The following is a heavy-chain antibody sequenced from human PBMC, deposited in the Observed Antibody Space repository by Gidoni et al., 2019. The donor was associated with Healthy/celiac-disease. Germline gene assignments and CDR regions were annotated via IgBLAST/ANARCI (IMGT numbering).Heavy chain of an antibody. D-gene: IGHD3-16*01. Sequence: QVQLVQSGAEVKKPGASVKVSCKASGYTFTSYYMHWVRQAPGQGLEWMGIINPSGGSTSYAQKFQGRVTRTRDTSTSTVYMELSSLRSEDTDVYYWALFRGGADAFDIWGQGTMVTVSS. V-gene: IGHV1-46*01. CDR2: INPSGGST. CDR3: ALFRGGADAFDI. CDR1: GYTFTSYY. J-gene: IGHJ3*02.